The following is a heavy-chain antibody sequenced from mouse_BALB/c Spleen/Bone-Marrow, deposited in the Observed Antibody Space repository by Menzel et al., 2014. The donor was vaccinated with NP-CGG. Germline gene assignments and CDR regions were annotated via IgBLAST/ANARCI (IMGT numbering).Heavy chain of an antibody. V-gene: IGHV1S56*01. J-gene: IGHJ3*01. CDR3: VRDDYGY. CDR2: IYPGDGST. CDR1: GYTFTSYY. D-gene: IGHD2-4*01. Sequence: VQGVESGPELVKPGASVKMSCKASGYTFTSYYIHWVKQRPGQGLEWIGWIYPGDGSTKYNEKFKGKTTLTADKSSSTVYMLLSSLTSEDSAIYFCVRDDYGYWGQGTLVTVSA.